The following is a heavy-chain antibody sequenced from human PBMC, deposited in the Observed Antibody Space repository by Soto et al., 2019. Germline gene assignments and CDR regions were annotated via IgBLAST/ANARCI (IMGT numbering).Heavy chain of an antibody. V-gene: IGHV4-31*03. J-gene: IGHJ4*02. D-gene: IGHD6-19*01. CDR3: ARMGDSSGILFDY. CDR1: GGSISSGGYY. CDR2: IYYSGST. Sequence: KTSETLSLTCTVSGGSISSGGYYWSWIRQHPGKGLEWIGYIYYSGSTYYNPSLKSRVTISVDTSKNQFSLKLSSVTAADTAVYYCARMGDSSGILFDYWGQGTLVTVSS.